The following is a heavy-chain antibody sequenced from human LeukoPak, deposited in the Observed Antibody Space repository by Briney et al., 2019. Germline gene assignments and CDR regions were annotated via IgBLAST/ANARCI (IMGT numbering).Heavy chain of an antibody. CDR1: GGSISSSSYY. J-gene: IGHJ4*02. Sequence: SETLSLTCTVSGGSISSSSYYWGWIRQPPGKGLEWIGSIYYSGSTYYNPSLKSRVTISVDTSKNQFSLKLSSVTAADTAVYYCARVGGNRYYFDYWGQGTLVTVSS. D-gene: IGHD4-23*01. V-gene: IGHV4-39*07. CDR2: IYYSGST. CDR3: ARVGGNRYYFDY.